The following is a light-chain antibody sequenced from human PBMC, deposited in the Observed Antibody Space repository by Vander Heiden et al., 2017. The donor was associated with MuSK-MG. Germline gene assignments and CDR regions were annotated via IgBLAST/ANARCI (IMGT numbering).Light chain of an antibody. CDR3: QRCNNFPRT. CDR1: ESIRSW. CDR2: KAS. Sequence: DIQMTQSPSTLSASVGARITIPCRASESIRSWLAWYQQKPGKAPNLLIYKASTLPSGVPSRFSGSGSGTEFTLTISSLQPDDFATYYCQRCNNFPRTFGQGTKVEI. J-gene: IGKJ1*01. V-gene: IGKV1-5*03.